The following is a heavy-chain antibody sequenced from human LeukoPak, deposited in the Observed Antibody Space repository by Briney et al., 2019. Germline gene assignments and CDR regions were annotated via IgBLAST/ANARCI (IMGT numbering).Heavy chain of an antibody. J-gene: IGHJ4*02. D-gene: IGHD6-13*01. CDR3: AGRHSSSWFFDN. Sequence: PGGFLRLSCAASGFTFSNYAMSWVRQAPGKGLEWVSGISGSGGSTYYADSVKGRFTISRDNSKNTLYLQMNSLGAEDTAVYYCAGRHSSSWFFDNWGQGTLVTVSS. V-gene: IGHV3-23*01. CDR2: ISGSGGST. CDR1: GFTFSNYA.